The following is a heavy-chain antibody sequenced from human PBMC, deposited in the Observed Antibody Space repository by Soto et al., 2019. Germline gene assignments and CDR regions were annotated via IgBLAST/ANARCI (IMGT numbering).Heavy chain of an antibody. J-gene: IGHJ1*01. CDR1: GGSFNGYY. V-gene: IGHV4-34*01. CDR3: ARGAIAAAGTAGYFQH. CDR2: INHSGST. D-gene: IGHD6-13*01. Sequence: PSETLSLTCAAYGGSFNGYYWSWIRQPPGKGLEWIGEINHSGSTNYNPSLKSRVTISVDTSKNQFSLKVSSVTAADTAVYYCARGAIAAAGTAGYFQHWGQGTPVTVSS.